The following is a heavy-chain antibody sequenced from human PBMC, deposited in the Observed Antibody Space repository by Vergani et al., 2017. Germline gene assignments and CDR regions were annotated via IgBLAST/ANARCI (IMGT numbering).Heavy chain of an antibody. Sequence: QVQLQESGPGLVKPSQTLSLTCTVSGGSISSGSYYWSWIRQPAGKGLEWIGRIYTSGSTNYNPSLKSRVTISVDTSKNQFSLKLSSVTAADTAVYYCARDPVVPAAIGAFDIWGQGTMVTVSS. V-gene: IGHV4-61*02. D-gene: IGHD2-2*01. J-gene: IGHJ3*02. CDR3: ARDPVVPAAIGAFDI. CDR2: IYTSGST. CDR1: GGSISSGSYY.